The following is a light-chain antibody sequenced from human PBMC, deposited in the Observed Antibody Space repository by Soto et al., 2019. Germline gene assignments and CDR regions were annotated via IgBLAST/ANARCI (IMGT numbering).Light chain of an antibody. CDR3: QQYNNWPLT. J-gene: IGKJ4*01. Sequence: EIVMTQSPATLSVSPGEGATLSCRASQSVSSNLAWYRQKPGQAPRLLISGASARATGIPARFSGSGSGTEFTLTISILQSEDFAIYYCQQYNNWPLTFGGGTKV. V-gene: IGKV3-15*01. CDR1: QSVSSN. CDR2: GAS.